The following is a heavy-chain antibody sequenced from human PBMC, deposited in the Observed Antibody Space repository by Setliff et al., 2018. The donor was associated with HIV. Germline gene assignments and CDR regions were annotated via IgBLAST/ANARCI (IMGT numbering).Heavy chain of an antibody. J-gene: IGHJ4*02. CDR3: ARGGSNSWSPFDY. Sequence: PGGSLRLSCAASGLTFSSYALSWVRQAPGKGLEYVSAISSNGGSTYYADSVKGRFTISRDNSKNTLYLQMNSLRAEDTAVYYCARGGSNSWSPFDYWGQGTLVTVSS. CDR2: ISSNGGST. D-gene: IGHD6-13*01. V-gene: IGHV3-64*04. CDR1: GLTFSSYA.